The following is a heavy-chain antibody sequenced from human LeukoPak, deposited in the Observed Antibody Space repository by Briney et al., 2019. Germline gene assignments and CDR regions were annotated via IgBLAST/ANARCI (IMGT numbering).Heavy chain of an antibody. CDR1: GGTFSSYA. J-gene: IGHJ2*01. CDR3: ARDGGTVVTPGSYWYFDL. D-gene: IGHD4-23*01. V-gene: IGHV1-69*13. Sequence: GASVKVSCKASGGTFSSYAISWVRQAPGQGLEWMGGIIPIFGTANYAQKFQGRVTITADESTSTAYMELSSLRSEDTAVYYCARDGGTVVTPGSYWYFDLWGRGTLVTVSS. CDR2: IIPIFGTA.